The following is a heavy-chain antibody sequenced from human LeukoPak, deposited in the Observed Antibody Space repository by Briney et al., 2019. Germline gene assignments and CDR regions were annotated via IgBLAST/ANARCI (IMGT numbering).Heavy chain of an antibody. D-gene: IGHD2-2*01. CDR3: AKGGYCSSTSCRTYYYYMDV. Sequence: GGSLRLSCAASGFTFSSYGMSWVRQAPGKGLEWVSAISGSGGSIYYADSVKGRFTISRDNSKNTLYLQMNSLRAEDTAVYYCAKGGYCSSTSCRTYYYYMDVWGKGTTVTISS. J-gene: IGHJ6*03. CDR1: GFTFSSYG. CDR2: ISGSGGSI. V-gene: IGHV3-23*01.